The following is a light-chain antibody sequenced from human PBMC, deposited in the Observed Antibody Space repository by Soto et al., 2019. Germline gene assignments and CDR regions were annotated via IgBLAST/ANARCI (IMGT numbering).Light chain of an antibody. CDR1: QSVSSY. Sequence: IVLTKSPATLYLSPGERATLSCRASQSVSSYLAWYQHKPSQAPSLLIYDASNRATIIPARFSGSGSGPDFTLNIRSLEPQDFAFYYCQQRSNWRITFDIRTRLEI. J-gene: IGKJ5*01. CDR3: QQRSNWRIT. V-gene: IGKV3-11*01. CDR2: DAS.